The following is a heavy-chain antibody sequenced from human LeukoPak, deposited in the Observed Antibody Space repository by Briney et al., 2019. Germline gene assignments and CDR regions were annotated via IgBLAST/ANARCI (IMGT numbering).Heavy chain of an antibody. CDR1: GFTFSNAW. CDR2: IKSKTDGGTT. Sequence: GGSLRLSCAASGFTFSNAWMSWVRQAPGKGLEWVGRIKSKTDGGTTDYAAPVKGRFTISRDDSKNTLYLQMNSLKTEDTAVYYCTTSYYYDSSGYYYYYGMGVWGQGTTVTVSS. J-gene: IGHJ6*02. D-gene: IGHD3-22*01. CDR3: TTSYYYDSSGYYYYYGMGV. V-gene: IGHV3-15*01.